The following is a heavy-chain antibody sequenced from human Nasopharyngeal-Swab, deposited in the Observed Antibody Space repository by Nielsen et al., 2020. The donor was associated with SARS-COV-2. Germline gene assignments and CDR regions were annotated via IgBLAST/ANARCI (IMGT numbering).Heavy chain of an antibody. CDR2: IAHDASNE. D-gene: IGHD5-18*01. Sequence: GESLKISCAASGFTFSSFGMHWVRQAPGKGLEWVAFIAHDASNEYYGDSVKGRFSISRDSSKNTLYLQMDSLRGEDTAVYYCARRGYSYGNNWFDPWGQGTLVTVSS. CDR3: ARRGYSYGNNWFDP. J-gene: IGHJ5*02. V-gene: IGHV3-30*03. CDR1: GFTFSSFG.